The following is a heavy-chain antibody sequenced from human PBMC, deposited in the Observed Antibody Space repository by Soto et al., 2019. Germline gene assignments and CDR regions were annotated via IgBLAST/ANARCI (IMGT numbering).Heavy chain of an antibody. CDR1: GFTFSSYA. D-gene: IGHD3-3*01. CDR3: AKDGTPYDFWSGYFSNFDS. Sequence: GSLSLSCSASGFTFSSYAMHWVRQAPGKGLQYVSAISSNGGTTYYADSVKGRFTISRDNSKNTVYLQMSSLRAEDTAVYYCAKDGTPYDFWSGYFSNFDSWGQGTLVTVSS. J-gene: IGHJ4*02. V-gene: IGHV3-64D*06. CDR2: ISSNGGTT.